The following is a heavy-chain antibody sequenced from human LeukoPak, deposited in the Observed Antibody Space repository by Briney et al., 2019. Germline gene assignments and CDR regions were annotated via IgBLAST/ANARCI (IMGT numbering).Heavy chain of an antibody. D-gene: IGHD3-9*01. CDR2: INPNSGGT. J-gene: IGHJ4*02. V-gene: IGHV1-2*02. CDR1: GYTFTGYY. Sequence: GASVKVSCNSSGYTFTGYYMHWVRQAPGQGLEWMGWINPNSGGTNYAQKFQGRVTMTRDTSTSTAYMELRSLRSDDTAVYYCARVPRPPGYDILTGRPFFDYWGQGTLVTVSS. CDR3: ARVPRPPGYDILTGRPFFDY.